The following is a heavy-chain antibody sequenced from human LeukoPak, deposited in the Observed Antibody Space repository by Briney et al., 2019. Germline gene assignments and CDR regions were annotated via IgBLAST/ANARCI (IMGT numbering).Heavy chain of an antibody. Sequence: GGSLRLSCAASGFTFSNYGMHWVRQAPGKGLEWVAFIRFDGTNKYYAASVKGRFTISRDNSKNTLHLQMNSLRADDTAVYYCAKDRTEWELLNWGQGTLVTVSS. D-gene: IGHD1-26*01. J-gene: IGHJ4*02. V-gene: IGHV3-30*02. CDR2: IRFDGTNK. CDR3: AKDRTEWELLN. CDR1: GFTFSNYG.